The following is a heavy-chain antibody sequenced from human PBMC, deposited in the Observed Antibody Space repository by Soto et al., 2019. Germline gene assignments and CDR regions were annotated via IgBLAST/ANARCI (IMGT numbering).Heavy chain of an antibody. V-gene: IGHV1-18*01. CDR3: ARKHSSSLSRFDY. CDR2: ISAYNGNT. Sequence: GASVKVSCKASGYTFTSYGISWVRQAPGQGLEWMGWISAYNGNTNYAQKLQGRVTMTTDTSTSTAYVELRSLRSDDTAVYYCARKHSSSLSRFDYWAQGTLVTVSS. CDR1: GYTFTSYG. J-gene: IGHJ4*02. D-gene: IGHD6-6*01.